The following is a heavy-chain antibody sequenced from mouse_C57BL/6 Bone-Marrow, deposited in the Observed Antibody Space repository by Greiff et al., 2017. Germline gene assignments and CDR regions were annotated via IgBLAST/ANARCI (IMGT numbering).Heavy chain of an antibody. Sequence: VQLQESGAELMKPGASVKLSCKATGYTLTGYWIEWVKQRPGHGLEWIGEILPGSGSTNYNEKFKGKATFTADTSSNTAYMQLSSLTTEDSAIYYCARAVVYYGSSDYAMDYWGQGTSVTVSS. CDR3: ARAVVYYGSSDYAMDY. V-gene: IGHV1-9*01. CDR2: ILPGSGST. J-gene: IGHJ4*01. CDR1: GYTLTGYW. D-gene: IGHD1-1*01.